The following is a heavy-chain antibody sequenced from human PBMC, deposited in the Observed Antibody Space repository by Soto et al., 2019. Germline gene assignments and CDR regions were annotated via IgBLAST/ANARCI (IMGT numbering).Heavy chain of an antibody. CDR1: GFNFRDYG. CDR3: VKDRRHYYDIQTPYGLEI. V-gene: IGHV3-30*18. D-gene: IGHD3-22*01. J-gene: IGHJ6*01. CDR2: ITYDGENK. Sequence: GGSVRLSCASSGFNFRDYGMFCVRHSPGKWLEWVTLITYDGENKYYVDSVKGRFSISRDNSKSAVYLQMNTLRVEDTAVYFCVKDRRHYYDIQTPYGLEIWGPGTTVTVS.